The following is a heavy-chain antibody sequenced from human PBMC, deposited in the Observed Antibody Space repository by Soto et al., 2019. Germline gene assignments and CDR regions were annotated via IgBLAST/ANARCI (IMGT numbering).Heavy chain of an antibody. CDR2: IGSNGADK. D-gene: IGHD4-17*01. CDR1: GITFSTYA. Sequence: WGSLRLSCASSGITFSTYAMSWVRRAPGKGLEWVSTIGSNGADKQYADFVKGRFTVSRDSSKSTLSLQMNSLRAEDTAVYYCAADYLRHNSLNGYYYSYGMDVWGQGTTVTVSS. J-gene: IGHJ6*02. V-gene: IGHV3-23*01. CDR3: AADYLRHNSLNGYYYSYGMDV.